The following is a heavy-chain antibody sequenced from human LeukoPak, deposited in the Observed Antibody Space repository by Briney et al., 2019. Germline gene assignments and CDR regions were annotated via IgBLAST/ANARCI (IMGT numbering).Heavy chain of an antibody. CDR2: ISGSGGST. CDR3: AKAEYSGSYFIYLGTFDY. CDR1: GFTFSSYA. V-gene: IGHV3-23*01. D-gene: IGHD1-26*01. J-gene: IGHJ4*02. Sequence: GGSLRLSCAASGFTFSSYAMSWVRQAPGKGLEWVSAISGSGGSTYYADSVKGRFTISRDNSKNTLYLQMNSLRAEDTAVYYCAKAEYSGSYFIYLGTFDYWGQGTLVTVSS.